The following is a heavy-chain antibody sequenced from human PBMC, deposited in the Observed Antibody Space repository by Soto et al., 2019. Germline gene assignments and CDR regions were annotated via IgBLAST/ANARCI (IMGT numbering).Heavy chain of an antibody. J-gene: IGHJ4*02. D-gene: IGHD2-2*01. V-gene: IGHV4-39*01. CDR3: ASLLHLLGYCSSTSCYADMYYFDY. CDR2: IYYSGST. Sequence: SETLSLTCTVSGGSISSSSYYWGWIRQPPGKGLEWIGSIYYSGSTYYNPSLKSRVTISVDTSKNQFSLKLSSVTAADTAVYYCASLLHLLGYCSSTSCYADMYYFDYWGQGTLVTVSS. CDR1: GGSISSSSYY.